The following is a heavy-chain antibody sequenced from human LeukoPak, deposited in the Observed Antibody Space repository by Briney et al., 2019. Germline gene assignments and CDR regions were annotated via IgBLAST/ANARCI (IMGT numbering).Heavy chain of an antibody. CDR3: AKTQLGRGSYYFDY. Sequence: GRSLRLSCAASGFPFSNYAVHWVRQAPGKGLEWVAAILYDGTNEYYADSVKGRFTISRDNSKNTLYLQMNSLRAEDTAVYYCAKTQLGRGSYYFDYWGQGTLVTVSS. CDR2: ILYDGTNE. V-gene: IGHV3-30-3*02. J-gene: IGHJ4*02. D-gene: IGHD7-27*01. CDR1: GFPFSNYA.